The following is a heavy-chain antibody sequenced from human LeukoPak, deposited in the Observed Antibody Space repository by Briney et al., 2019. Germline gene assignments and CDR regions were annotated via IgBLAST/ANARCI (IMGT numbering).Heavy chain of an antibody. Sequence: GKSLRLSCAASGFTFTSYAMHWVRQAPGKGLEWVAIISYDGIDNSYADSVEGRFTISRDNSKNTLYLQMNRLRAEDTAVYYCARGANWGFDYWGQGTLVTVSS. J-gene: IGHJ4*02. CDR2: ISYDGIDN. CDR1: GFTFTSYA. V-gene: IGHV3-30-3*01. D-gene: IGHD7-27*01. CDR3: ARGANWGFDY.